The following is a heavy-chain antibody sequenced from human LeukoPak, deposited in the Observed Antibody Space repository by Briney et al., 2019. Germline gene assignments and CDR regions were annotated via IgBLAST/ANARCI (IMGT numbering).Heavy chain of an antibody. Sequence: ASVKVSCKASGYAFTGYYMHWVRQAPGQGLEWMGWINPNSGGTNYAQKFQGRVTMTRDTSISTAYMELSRLRSDDTAVYYCSFLVGAASFDPWGQGTLVTVSS. CDR2: INPNSGGT. V-gene: IGHV1-2*02. CDR1: GYAFTGYY. CDR3: SFLVGAASFDP. D-gene: IGHD2-15*01. J-gene: IGHJ5*02.